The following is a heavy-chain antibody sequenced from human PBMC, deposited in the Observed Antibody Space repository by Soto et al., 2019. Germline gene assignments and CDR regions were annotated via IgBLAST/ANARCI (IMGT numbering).Heavy chain of an antibody. CDR2: ISYDGSNK. Sequence: GGSLRLSCAASGFTFSSYGMHWVRQAPGKGLEWVAVISYDGSNKYYADSVKGRFTISRDNSKNTLYLKMNSLRAEDTVVYYCAKELRFWYSSGSDFDYWGQGTLVTVSS. V-gene: IGHV3-30*18. J-gene: IGHJ4*02. CDR1: GFTFSSYG. D-gene: IGHD6-19*01. CDR3: AKELRFWYSSGSDFDY.